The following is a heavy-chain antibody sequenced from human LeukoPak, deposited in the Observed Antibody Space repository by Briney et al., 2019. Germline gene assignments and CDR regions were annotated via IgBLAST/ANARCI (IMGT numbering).Heavy chain of an antibody. V-gene: IGHV1-18*04. CDR2: ISAYNGNT. J-gene: IGHJ4*02. CDR1: GYTFTSYY. D-gene: IGHD6-19*01. Sequence: ASVTVSCKASGYTFTSYYMHWVRQAPGQGLEWMGWISAYNGNTNYAQKLQGRVTMTTDTSTSTAYMELRSLRSDDTAVYYCAIAVAGETFFDYWGQGTLVTVSS. CDR3: AIAVAGETFFDY.